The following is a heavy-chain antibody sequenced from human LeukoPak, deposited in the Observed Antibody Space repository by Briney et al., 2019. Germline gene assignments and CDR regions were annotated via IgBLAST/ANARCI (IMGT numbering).Heavy chain of an antibody. J-gene: IGHJ4*02. V-gene: IGHV3-30*18. Sequence: PGGSLRLSCAASGXTFSSYAMHWVRQAPGKGLEWVAVISYDGSNKYYADSMKGRFTISRDNSKNTLYLQMNSLRPEDTAVYYCAKVKRWLAHYFDYWGQGTLVTASS. CDR1: GXTFSSYA. D-gene: IGHD6-19*01. CDR3: AKVKRWLAHYFDY. CDR2: ISYDGSNK.